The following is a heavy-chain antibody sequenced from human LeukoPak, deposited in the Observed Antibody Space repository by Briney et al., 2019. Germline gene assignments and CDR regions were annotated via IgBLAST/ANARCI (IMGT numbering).Heavy chain of an antibody. D-gene: IGHD1-26*01. CDR2: IKYDGSGK. V-gene: IGHV3-7*01. J-gene: IGHJ4*02. CDR3: ARDLFSGSYQEDF. CDR1: GFRLSSYW. Sequence: VGSLRLSCAASGFRLSSYWMSWVRQAPGKGLEWVANIKYDGSGKYYVDSVKGRFTISRDDAKNSLYLEMNSLRAEDTAVYYCARDLFSGSYQEDFWGQGTLVTVSS.